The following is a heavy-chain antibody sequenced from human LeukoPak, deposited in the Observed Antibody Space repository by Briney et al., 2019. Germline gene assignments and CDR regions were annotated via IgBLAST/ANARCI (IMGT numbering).Heavy chain of an antibody. CDR1: GFTFSTFG. J-gene: IGHJ4*02. V-gene: IGHV3-30*02. Sequence: PGGSLRLSCVASGFTFSTFGMHWVRQAPGKGMEWVAFIRFDVSDKYSADFVKGRFVISRDNSKNTLYLQMNNVRIEDTGVYYCAKSYIAVGGNHFQYWGQGTLLTVSS. D-gene: IGHD6-19*01. CDR2: IRFDVSDK. CDR3: AKSYIAVGGNHFQY.